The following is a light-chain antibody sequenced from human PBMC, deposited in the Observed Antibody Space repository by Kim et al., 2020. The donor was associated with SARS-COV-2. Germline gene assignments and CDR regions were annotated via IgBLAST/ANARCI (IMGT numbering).Light chain of an antibody. V-gene: IGKV3-20*01. J-gene: IGKJ2*01. CDR3: QQYGRSPGYT. CDR2: AAS. CDR1: QSVSSNY. Sequence: SPGERASLPCRASQSVSSNYLALYQQEVGQAPRLLIYAASSRATGIPDRVSGSWSQTDFTFTINELEPEEFAVYYCQQYGRSPGYTFGQETKLDI.